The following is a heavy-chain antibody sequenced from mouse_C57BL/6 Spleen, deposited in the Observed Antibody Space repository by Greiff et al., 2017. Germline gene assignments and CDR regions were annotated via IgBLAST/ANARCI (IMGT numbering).Heavy chain of an antibody. CDR1: GYTFTDYY. J-gene: IGHJ1*03. CDR3: ARYHYYGSSYEGYFDV. V-gene: IGHV1-75*01. CDR2: IFPGSGST. D-gene: IGHD1-1*01. Sequence: QVQLQQSGPELVKPGASVKISCKASGYTFTDYYINWVKQRPGQGLEWIGWIFPGSGSTYYNEKFKGKATLTVDKSSSTAYMLLSSLTSEDSAVYFCARYHYYGSSYEGYFDVWGTGTTVTVSS.